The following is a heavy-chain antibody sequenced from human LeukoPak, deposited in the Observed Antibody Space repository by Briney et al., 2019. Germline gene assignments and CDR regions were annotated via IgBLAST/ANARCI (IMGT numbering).Heavy chain of an antibody. J-gene: IGHJ5*02. Sequence: GGSLRLSCAASAFTFSHHWMHWVRQAPGKGRVWVSHISSDESSTTYADSVKGRFTISRDNRKNTLYLQMNSLRVEDTAMYYCTRNPNGRNWFDPWGQGTLVTVSS. CDR3: TRNPNGRNWFDP. CDR1: AFTFSHHW. CDR2: ISSDESST. V-gene: IGHV3-74*01. D-gene: IGHD1-1*01.